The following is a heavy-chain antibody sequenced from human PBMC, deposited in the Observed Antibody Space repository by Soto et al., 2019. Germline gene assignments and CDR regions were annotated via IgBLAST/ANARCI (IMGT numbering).Heavy chain of an antibody. CDR2: ISSGHVDI. CDR3: ALLTSGWYGDFDF. Sequence: DVQLVESGGGLVKPGGSLTLSCAASGFTFSSYSLSWVRQAPGKGLEWVSSISSGHVDIYYADSVKGRFIGSRDNAKNLLVLQMNQLRVEDTAVYYCALLTSGWYGDFDFWGQGTLVTVSS. J-gene: IGHJ4*02. CDR1: GFTFSSYS. D-gene: IGHD6-19*01. V-gene: IGHV3-21*01.